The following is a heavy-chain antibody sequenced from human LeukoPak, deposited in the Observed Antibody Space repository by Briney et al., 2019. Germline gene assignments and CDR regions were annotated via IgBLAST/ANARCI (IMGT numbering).Heavy chain of an antibody. V-gene: IGHV3-9*01. J-gene: IGHJ4*02. Sequence: PGGSLRLSCAASGFTFDDYAMHWVRQAPGKGLEWVSGISWNSGSIGYADSVKGRFTISRDNSKNTLYLQMNSLRAEDTAVYYCARTGDHWRTHHFDYWGQGTLVTVSS. CDR2: ISWNSGSI. D-gene: IGHD4-17*01. CDR3: ARTGDHWRTHHFDY. CDR1: GFTFDDYA.